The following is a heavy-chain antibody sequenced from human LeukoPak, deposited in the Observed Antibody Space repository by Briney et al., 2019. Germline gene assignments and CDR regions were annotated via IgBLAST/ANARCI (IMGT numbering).Heavy chain of an antibody. J-gene: IGHJ3*02. V-gene: IGHV3-21*01. Sequence: GGSLRLSCAASGFTFSSYSMNWVRQAPGKGLEGVSSISSSSSYIYYADSVKGRFTISRDNAKNSLYLQMNSLRAEDTAVYYCAREVEWLHPSAFDIWGQGTMVTVSS. CDR3: AREVEWLHPSAFDI. CDR1: GFTFSSYS. CDR2: ISSSSSYI. D-gene: IGHD3-3*01.